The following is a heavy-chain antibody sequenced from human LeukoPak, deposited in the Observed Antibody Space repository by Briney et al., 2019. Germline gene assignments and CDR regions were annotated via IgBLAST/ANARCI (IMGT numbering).Heavy chain of an antibody. CDR2: ISGSGGST. J-gene: IGHJ4*02. D-gene: IGHD6-13*01. Sequence: GGSLRLSCAASGFTLRSYWMSWVRQAPGKGLEWVSAISGSGGSTYYADSVKGRFTISRDNSKNTLYLQMNSLRAEDTAVYYCAKDYSSSWYYYFDYWGQGTLVTVSS. CDR3: AKDYSSSWYYYFDY. CDR1: GFTLRSYW. V-gene: IGHV3-23*01.